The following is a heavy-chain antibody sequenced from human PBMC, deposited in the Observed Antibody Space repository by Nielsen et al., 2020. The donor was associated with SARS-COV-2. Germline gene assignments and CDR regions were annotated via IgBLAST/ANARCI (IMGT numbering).Heavy chain of an antibody. CDR1: GGTFSSYA. CDR3: AADPYYYDSSGYYYYDY. CDR2: IIPIFGTA. V-gene: IGHV1-69*05. J-gene: IGHJ4*02. Sequence: SVKVSCKASGGTFSSYAISWVRQAPGQGLEWMGGIIPIFGTANYAQKFQGRVTITRDMSTSTAYMELSSLRSEDTAVYYCAADPYYYDSSGYYYYDYWGQGTLVTVSS. D-gene: IGHD3-22*01.